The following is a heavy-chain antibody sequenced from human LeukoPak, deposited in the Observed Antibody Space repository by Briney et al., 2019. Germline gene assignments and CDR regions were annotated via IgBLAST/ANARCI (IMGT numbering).Heavy chain of an antibody. V-gene: IGHV1-18*01. CDR2: ISAYNGNT. J-gene: IGHJ6*02. CDR1: GYTFTSYG. Sequence: ASVKVSCKASGYTFTSYGISWVRQARGQGLEWMGWISAYNGNTNYAQKLQGRLTMTTDTSTSTAYMELRSLRSDDTAVYYCARDLCSSTSCYPTDYYYYGMDVWGQGTTVTVSS. D-gene: IGHD2-2*01. CDR3: ARDLCSSTSCYPTDYYYYGMDV.